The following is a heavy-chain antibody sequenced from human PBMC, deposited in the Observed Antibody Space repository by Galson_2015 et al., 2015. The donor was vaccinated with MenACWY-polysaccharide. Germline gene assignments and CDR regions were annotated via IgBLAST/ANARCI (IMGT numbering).Heavy chain of an antibody. CDR1: GYSFTNYW. CDR3: ARQRYSSSSGDY. Sequence: QSGAEVKKPGESLKISCEGSGYSFTNYWIAWVRQMPGKGLEWMGIISPDDSQTKYGPSFQGQVTISADKSINTAYLRWNSLKASDTAMYYCARQRYSSSSGDYWGQGTLVTVSS. D-gene: IGHD6-6*01. V-gene: IGHV5-51*01. J-gene: IGHJ4*02. CDR2: ISPDDSQT.